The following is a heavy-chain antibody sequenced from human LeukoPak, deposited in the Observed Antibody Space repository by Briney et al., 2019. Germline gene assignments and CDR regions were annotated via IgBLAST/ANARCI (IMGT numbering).Heavy chain of an antibody. J-gene: IGHJ6*03. V-gene: IGHV3-23*01. CDR1: GFTFSSYA. Sequence: PGGSLRLSCAASGFTFSSYATSWVRQAPGKGLEWVSAISGSGGSTYYADSVKGRFTISRDNSKNTLYLQMNSLRAEDTAVYCCAKDLRFSKSKNYYYYMDVWGKGTTVTVSS. CDR3: AKDLRFSKSKNYYYYMDV. CDR2: ISGSGGST. D-gene: IGHD2/OR15-2a*01.